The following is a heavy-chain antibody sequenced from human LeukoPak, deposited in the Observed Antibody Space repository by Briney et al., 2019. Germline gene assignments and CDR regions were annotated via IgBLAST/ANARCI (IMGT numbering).Heavy chain of an antibody. CDR3: ARSSGWRDAFDF. D-gene: IGHD6-19*01. J-gene: IGHJ3*01. CDR1: GGSISISGFY. CDR2: TYNSGNT. V-gene: IGHV4-31*03. Sequence: SETLSLICSVSGGSISISGFYWNWIRQLPGKGLEWIGYTYNSGNTYYNPSFGSRVTISTDTSMNQFFLKSHSVTTADTAVYYCARSSGWRDAFDFWGRGTMVTVSS.